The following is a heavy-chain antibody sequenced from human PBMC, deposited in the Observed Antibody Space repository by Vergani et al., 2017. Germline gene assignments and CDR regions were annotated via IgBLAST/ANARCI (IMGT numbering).Heavy chain of an antibody. CDR2: IYYSGST. V-gene: IGHV4-39*01. J-gene: IGHJ4*02. CDR3: ARQPYGAMVVGSFPYYFDY. CDR1: GGSISSSSYY. Sequence: QLQLQESGPGLVKPSETLSLTCTVSGGSISSSSYYWGWIRQPPGKGLEWIGSIYYSGSTYYNPSLKSRVTISVDTSKNQFSLKLSSVTAADTAVYYCARQPYGAMVVGSFPYYFDYWGQGTLVTVSS. D-gene: IGHD5-18*01.